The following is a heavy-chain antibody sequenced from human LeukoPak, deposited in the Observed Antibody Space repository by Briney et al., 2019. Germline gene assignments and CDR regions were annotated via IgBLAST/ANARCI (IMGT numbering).Heavy chain of an antibody. Sequence: GGSLRLSCAASGFTFSTYWMSWVGQAPGKGLEWVANIKQDGSEKYYVDSVKGRFTISRDNAKNSLYLQMNSLRAEDTAVYYCASRAAYSSSWSALDMWGQGTMLTVSS. V-gene: IGHV3-7*01. J-gene: IGHJ3*02. D-gene: IGHD6-13*01. CDR2: IKQDGSEK. CDR3: ASRAAYSSSWSALDM. CDR1: GFTFSTYW.